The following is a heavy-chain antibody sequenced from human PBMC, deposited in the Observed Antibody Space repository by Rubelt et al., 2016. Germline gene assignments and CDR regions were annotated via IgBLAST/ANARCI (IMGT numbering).Heavy chain of an antibody. D-gene: IGHD5-18*01. CDR3: ASDNDKTTAMGPGFDY. V-gene: IGHV3-30*04. J-gene: IGHJ4*02. CDR1: GFTFSSYA. Sequence: QVQLVESGGGVVQPGRSLRLSCAASGFTFSSYAMHWVRQAPGKGLEWVAVISYDGSNKYYADSVKGRFTISRDNSKNTRYLQMNSLRAEDTAVYYCASDNDKTTAMGPGFDYWGQGTLVTVSS. CDR2: ISYDGSNK.